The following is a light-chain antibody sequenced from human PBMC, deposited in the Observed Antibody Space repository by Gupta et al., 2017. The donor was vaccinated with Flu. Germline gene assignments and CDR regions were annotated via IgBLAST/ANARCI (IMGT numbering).Light chain of an antibody. CDR3: KAWDDSLSGGV. V-gene: IGLV1-47*01. Sequence: QSVLTQPPSASGTPGQRVTISCSGSSSSIGSNYVYWYQQLPGTAPKLLIYRNNQRPSGVPDRFSGSKSGTSASLAISGLRSEDEADYYWKAWDDSLSGGVFGGGTKLTV. CDR2: RNN. J-gene: IGLJ3*02. CDR1: SSSIGSNY.